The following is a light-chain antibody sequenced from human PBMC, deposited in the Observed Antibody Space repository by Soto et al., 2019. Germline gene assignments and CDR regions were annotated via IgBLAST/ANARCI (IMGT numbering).Light chain of an antibody. Sequence: DFVMTQSPLSLSVTPGEPASISCRSSQSLLHSNGYNYLYWYLQKPGQSPQLLIHLGSIRASGVPDRFSGSGSGTDFTLKISRVEADDVGVFYCMQALQTWTFGQGTKVEIK. CDR1: QSLLHSNGYNY. CDR2: LGS. V-gene: IGKV2-28*01. CDR3: MQALQTWT. J-gene: IGKJ1*01.